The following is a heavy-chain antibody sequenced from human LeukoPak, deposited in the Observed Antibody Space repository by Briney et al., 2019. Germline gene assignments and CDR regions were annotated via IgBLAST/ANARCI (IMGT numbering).Heavy chain of an antibody. V-gene: IGHV3-23*01. D-gene: IGHD3-10*01. CDR1: GFTFSSYG. J-gene: IGHJ4*02. Sequence: GGSLRLSCAASGFTFSSYGMSWVRQAPGKGLEWVSAISGSGGSTYYADSVKGRFTISRDNSKNTLYLQMNSLRAEDTAVYYCARSMVRGASFDYWGQGTLVTVSS. CDR2: ISGSGGST. CDR3: ARSMVRGASFDY.